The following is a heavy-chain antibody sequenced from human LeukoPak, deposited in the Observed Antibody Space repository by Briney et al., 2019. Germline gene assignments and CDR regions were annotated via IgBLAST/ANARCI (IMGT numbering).Heavy chain of an antibody. D-gene: IGHD6-13*01. CDR3: ARARVDKVGYTSNWFFPLDY. V-gene: IGHV4-59*01. J-gene: IGHJ4*02. CDR1: GGSISNYY. Sequence: SETLSLTCTVSGGSISNYYWSWIRQPPGKGLEWIGYIYFSGITYYHPSPKSRVTISVDTSKNQFSLKLTSVTAADTAVYYCARARVDKVGYTSNWFFPLDYWGQGTLVTVSS. CDR2: IYFSGIT.